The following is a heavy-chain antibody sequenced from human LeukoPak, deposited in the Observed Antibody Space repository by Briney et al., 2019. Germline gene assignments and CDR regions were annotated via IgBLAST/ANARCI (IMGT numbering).Heavy chain of an antibody. D-gene: IGHD3-22*01. CDR3: VTCSGYHNWFDP. V-gene: IGHV1-24*01. Sequence: ASVKVSCKVSGYTLTELSMHWVRQAPGKGLEWVGGFDPEDGETIYAQKFQGRVTMTEDTSTDTAYMELSSLRSEDTAVYYCVTCSGYHNWFDPWGQGTLVTVSS. CDR2: FDPEDGET. J-gene: IGHJ5*02. CDR1: GYTLTELS.